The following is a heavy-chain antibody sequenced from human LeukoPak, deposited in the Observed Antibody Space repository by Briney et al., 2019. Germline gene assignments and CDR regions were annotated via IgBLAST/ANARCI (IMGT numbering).Heavy chain of an antibody. CDR2: INHSGST. J-gene: IGHJ6*02. Sequence: SETLSLTCAVYGGSFSGYYWSWIRQPPGKGLEWIGEINHSGSTNYNPSLKSRVTISVDTSKNQFSLKLSSVTAADTAVYYCARGGRYYDSSGYHLHYYYGMGVWGQGTTVTVSS. D-gene: IGHD3-22*01. V-gene: IGHV4-34*01. CDR3: ARGGRYYDSSGYHLHYYYGMGV. CDR1: GGSFSGYY.